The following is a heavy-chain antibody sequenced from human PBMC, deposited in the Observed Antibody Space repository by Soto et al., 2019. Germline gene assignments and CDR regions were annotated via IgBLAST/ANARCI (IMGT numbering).Heavy chain of an antibody. V-gene: IGHV3-7*01. CDR3: SRSLDS. CDR1: GFTFSSFW. J-gene: IGHJ4*02. Sequence: PGESLKISCAASGFTFSSFWMDWVRQAPGKGLEWVANINPDGSEKHYVDSVKGRFTISRGNAKNALYLHMSSLTAEDSALYYCSRSLDSWGQGTRVTVSS. CDR2: INPDGSEK.